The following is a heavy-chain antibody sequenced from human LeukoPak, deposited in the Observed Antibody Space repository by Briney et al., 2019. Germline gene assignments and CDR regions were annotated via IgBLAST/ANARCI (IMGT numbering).Heavy chain of an antibody. V-gene: IGHV3-66*01. CDR1: GFTVSSNY. J-gene: IGHJ5*02. D-gene: IGHD3-16*01. CDR2: IYSGGST. CDR3: ARDRGGLANWFDP. Sequence: PGGSLRLSCAASGFTVSSNYMSWVRQAPGKGLEWVSVIYSGGSTYYADSVKGRFTISRDNSKNTLYLQMNSLRAEDTAVYYCARDRGGLANWFDPWGQGTLVTVSS.